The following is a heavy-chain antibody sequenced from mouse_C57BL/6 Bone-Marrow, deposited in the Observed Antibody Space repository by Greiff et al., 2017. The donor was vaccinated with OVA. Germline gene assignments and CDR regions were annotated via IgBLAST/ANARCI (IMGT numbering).Heavy chain of an antibody. V-gene: IGHV2-5*01. D-gene: IGHD1-1*01. J-gene: IGHJ3*01. CDR2: IWRGGST. CDR3: AKEGTTVVAKGDFFAY. CDR1: GFSLTSYG. Sequence: VQLQQSGPGLVQPSQSLSITCTVSGFSLTSYGVHWVRQSPGKGLEWLGVIWRGGSTDYNAAFMSRLSITKDNSKSQVFFKMNSLQADDTAIYYCAKEGTTVVAKGDFFAYWGQGTLVTVSA.